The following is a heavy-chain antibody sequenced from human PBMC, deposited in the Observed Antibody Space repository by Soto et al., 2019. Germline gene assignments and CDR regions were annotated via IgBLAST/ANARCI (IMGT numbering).Heavy chain of an antibody. CDR2: ISYDGSNK. CDR1: GFTFSSYG. J-gene: IGHJ4*02. V-gene: IGHV3-30*18. CDR3: AKDGSIMITFGGVIVFDY. Sequence: GGSLRLSCAASGFTFSSYGMHWVRQAPGKGLEWVAVISYDGSNKYYADSVKGRFTISRDNSKNTLYLQMNSLRAEDTAVYYCAKDGSIMITFGGVIVFDYWGQGTLVTVSS. D-gene: IGHD3-16*02.